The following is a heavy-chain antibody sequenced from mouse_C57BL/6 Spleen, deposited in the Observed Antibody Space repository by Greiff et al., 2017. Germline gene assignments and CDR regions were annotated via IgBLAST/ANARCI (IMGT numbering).Heavy chain of an antibody. CDR3: ASLYDGYFFAY. D-gene: IGHD2-3*01. CDR2: ISSGGSYT. CDR1: GFTFSSYG. V-gene: IGHV5-6*02. J-gene: IGHJ3*01. Sequence: DVKLVESGGDLVKPGGSLKLSCAASGFTFSSYGMSWVRQTPDKRLEWVATISSGGSYTYYPDSVKGRFTISRDNAKNTLYLQMSSLKSEDTAMYYCASLYDGYFFAYWGQGTLVTVSA.